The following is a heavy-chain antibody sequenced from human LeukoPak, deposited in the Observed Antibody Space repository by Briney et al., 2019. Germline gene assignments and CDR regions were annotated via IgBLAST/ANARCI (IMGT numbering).Heavy chain of an antibody. V-gene: IGHV1-2*02. J-gene: IGHJ4*02. Sequence: GASVKVSCKASGYTLTGYYIHWVRQAPGQGLEWMGWINPNSGVTNYAQKFQGRVTLTRDTPISTAYMELSSLRSEDTAVYYCATLVPTFDYWGQGTLVTVSS. CDR3: ATLVPTFDY. CDR1: GYTLTGYY. D-gene: IGHD6-13*01. CDR2: INPNSGVT.